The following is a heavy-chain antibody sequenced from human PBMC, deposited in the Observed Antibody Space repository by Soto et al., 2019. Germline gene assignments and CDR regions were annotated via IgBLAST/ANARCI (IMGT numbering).Heavy chain of an antibody. CDR3: AKDGSWDGGGGES. CDR1: GVTFSSYA. V-gene: IGHV1-69*18. Sequence: QVQLVQSGAELKKPGSSVKVSCSASGVTFSSYAFTWVRQAPGQGLEWMGNIIPVFRTSNYAQGFQGRLTISADESTNTISLELSSLRSEDTAVYFSAKDGSWDGGGGESWGQGTLVIVSS. D-gene: IGHD3-16*01. CDR2: IIPVFRTS. J-gene: IGHJ4*02.